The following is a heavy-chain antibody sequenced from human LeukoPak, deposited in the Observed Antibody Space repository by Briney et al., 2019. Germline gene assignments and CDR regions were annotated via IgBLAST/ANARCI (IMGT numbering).Heavy chain of an antibody. D-gene: IGHD1-26*01. V-gene: IGHV3-74*01. CDR3: AKESRSYSLDY. CDR2: INPDGSST. CDR1: GFTFSSYW. Sequence: GGSLRLSCAASGFTFSSYWMNWVRQTPGNGLVWVSRINPDGSSTNYADSVRGRFTISRANAKNTLFLQMNSLRAEDTAVYYCAKESRSYSLDYWGQGTLVTVSS. J-gene: IGHJ4*02.